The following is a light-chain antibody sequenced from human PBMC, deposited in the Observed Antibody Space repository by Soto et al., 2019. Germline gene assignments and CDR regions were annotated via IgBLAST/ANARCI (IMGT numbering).Light chain of an antibody. CDR2: DVN. Sequence: QSALAQPASGSGSPGQSITISCAGTNSDVGAYNYVSWYQQHPGKAPKLIIYDVNNRPSGLSNRFSGSKSGITASLTISGLQAEDEADYYCSSYTSSNTYVFGTGTKVTVL. CDR1: NSDVGAYNY. V-gene: IGLV2-14*03. J-gene: IGLJ1*01. CDR3: SSYTSSNTYV.